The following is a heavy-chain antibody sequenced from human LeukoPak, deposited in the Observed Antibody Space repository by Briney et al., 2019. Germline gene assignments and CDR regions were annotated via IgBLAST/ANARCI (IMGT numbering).Heavy chain of an antibody. CDR2: INSGGDYV. V-gene: IGHV3-21*01. J-gene: IGHJ3*02. Sequence: GGSLRLSCTASEFTFSTYSMNWVRQAPGRGLDWISTINSGGDYVYYADSVKGRFTISRDNAKNSLYLHMNSLRAEDTAVYYCARDSASCRGCAFDIWGQGTMVTVSS. D-gene: IGHD2-2*01. CDR3: ARDSASCRGCAFDI. CDR1: EFTFSTYS.